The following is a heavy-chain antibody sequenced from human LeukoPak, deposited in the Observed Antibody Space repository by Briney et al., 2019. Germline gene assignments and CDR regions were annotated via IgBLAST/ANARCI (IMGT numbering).Heavy chain of an antibody. Sequence: ASVKVSCKASGYTFTSYGISWVRQAPGQGLGWMGWISAYNGNTNYAQKHQGRVTMTTDTSTSTAYMELRSLRSDDTAVYYCARGAGLWSSSWYRNNWFDPWGQGTLVTVSS. J-gene: IGHJ5*02. CDR2: ISAYNGNT. D-gene: IGHD6-13*01. V-gene: IGHV1-18*01. CDR1: GYTFTSYG. CDR3: ARGAGLWSSSWYRNNWFDP.